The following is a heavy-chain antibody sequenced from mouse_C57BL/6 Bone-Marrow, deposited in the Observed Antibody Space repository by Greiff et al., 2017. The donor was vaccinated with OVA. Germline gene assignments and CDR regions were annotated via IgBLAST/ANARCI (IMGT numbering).Heavy chain of an antibody. D-gene: IGHD1-1*01. CDR1: GYTFTDYY. CDR2: INPYNGGT. V-gene: IGHV1-19*01. CDR3: ARPGYGSSYSWFAY. J-gene: IGHJ3*01. Sequence: EVQRVESGPVLVKPGASVKMSCKASGYTFTDYYMNWVKQSHGKSLEWIGVINPYNGGTSYNQKFKGKATLTVDKSSSTAYMERNSLTSEDSAVYYCARPGYGSSYSWFAYWGQGTLVTVSA.